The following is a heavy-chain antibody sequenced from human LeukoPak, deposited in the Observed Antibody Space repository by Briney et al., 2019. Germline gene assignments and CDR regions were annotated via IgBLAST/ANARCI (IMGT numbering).Heavy chain of an antibody. J-gene: IGHJ4*02. CDR3: VKSGTLLREGFNY. D-gene: IGHD1-1*01. CDR1: GASINIRYHY. Sequence: SETLSLTCTVSGASINIRYHYWGWIRQSPGNGLEWIGSMDYTGETYYSPSLQSRVTISVDTPRNQFSLNLHSMTAADTAVYYCVKSGTLLREGFNYWGQGTLVTVSS. V-gene: IGHV4-39*01. CDR2: MDYTGET.